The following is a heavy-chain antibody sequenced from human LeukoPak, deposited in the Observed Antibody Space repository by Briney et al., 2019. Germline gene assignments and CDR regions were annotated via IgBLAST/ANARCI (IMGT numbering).Heavy chain of an antibody. CDR1: GFTFSSYA. D-gene: IGHD3-22*01. V-gene: IGHV3-23*01. CDR3: ANPLGVRRNYYDSSGYRFPAY. Sequence: PGGSLRLSCAASGFTFSSYAMSWVRQAPGKGLEWVSAISGSGGSTYYADSVKGRFTISRDNSKNTLYLQMNSLRAEDTAVYYCANPLGVRRNYYDSSGYRFPAYWGQGTLVTVSS. CDR2: ISGSGGST. J-gene: IGHJ4*02.